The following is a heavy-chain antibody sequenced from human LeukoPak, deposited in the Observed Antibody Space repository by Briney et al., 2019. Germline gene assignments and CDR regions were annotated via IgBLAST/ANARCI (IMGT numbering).Heavy chain of an antibody. V-gene: IGHV3-33*01. CDR3: AREQVTREWFYYYYGMDV. CDR1: GFTFSSYG. J-gene: IGHJ6*02. Sequence: GRSLRLSCAASGFTFSSYGIHWVRQAPGKGLEWVAVIWYDGSNKYYADSVKGRFTISRDNSKNTLYLQMNSLRAEDTAVYYCAREQVTREWFYYYYGMDVWGQGTTVTVSS. D-gene: IGHD4-23*01. CDR2: IWYDGSNK.